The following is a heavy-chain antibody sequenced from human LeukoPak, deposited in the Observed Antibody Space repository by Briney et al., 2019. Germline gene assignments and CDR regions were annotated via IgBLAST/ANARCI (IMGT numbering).Heavy chain of an antibody. Sequence: GESLKISCKGSGYSFTNYWIGWVRQMPGKGLEWMGIIYPADSNTRYSPSFQGQVTISVDKSISTAYLQWSSLKASDTAVYYCARRPVGGFDYWGQGTLVTVSS. J-gene: IGHJ4*02. CDR1: GYSFTNYW. CDR2: IYPADSNT. D-gene: IGHD3-16*01. V-gene: IGHV5-51*01. CDR3: ARRPVGGFDY.